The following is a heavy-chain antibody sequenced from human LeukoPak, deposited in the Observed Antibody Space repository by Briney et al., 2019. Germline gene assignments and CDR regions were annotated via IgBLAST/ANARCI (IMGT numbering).Heavy chain of an antibody. CDR1: GFTFSSYG. CDR3: ARDGHTTSSRYYFYYYMDV. D-gene: IGHD6-6*01. V-gene: IGHV3-30*02. Sequence: GGSLRLSCAASGFTFSSYGMHWVRQAPGKGLEWVAFIRYDGSNKYYADSVKGRFTISRDNSKNTLYLQMNSLKTEDSAVYYCARDGHTTSSRYYFYYYMDVWGKGATVTVSS. CDR2: IRYDGSNK. J-gene: IGHJ6*03.